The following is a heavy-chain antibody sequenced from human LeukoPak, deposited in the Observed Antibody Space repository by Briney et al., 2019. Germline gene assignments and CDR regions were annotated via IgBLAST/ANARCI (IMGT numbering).Heavy chain of an antibody. CDR1: GFTFSNAW. D-gene: IGHD6-19*01. CDR2: IKSKTDGGTT. J-gene: IGHJ6*03. Sequence: GGSLRLSCAASGFTFSNAWMSWVRQAPGKGLEWVGRIKSKTDGGTTDYAAPVKGRFTISRDDSKNTLYLQMNSLRAEDTALYYCAKSGIAVASTSVYYYMDVWGKGTTVTISS. V-gene: IGHV3-15*01. CDR3: AKSGIAVASTSVYYYMDV.